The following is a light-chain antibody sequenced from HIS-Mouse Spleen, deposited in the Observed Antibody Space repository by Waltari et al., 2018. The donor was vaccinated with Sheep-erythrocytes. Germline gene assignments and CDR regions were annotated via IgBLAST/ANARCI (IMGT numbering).Light chain of an antibody. CDR2: DVS. CDR1: SSDVGGYNY. CDR3: CSYAGSYHHV. J-gene: IGLJ1*01. Sequence: QSALTQPRSVSGSPGQSVTISCTGTSSDVGGYNYVSWYQQHPGKAPKLMIYDVSKRPSGVPDRFSGSKSGNTASLPISGLQAEDEADYYCCSYAGSYHHVFATGTKVTVL. V-gene: IGLV2-11*01.